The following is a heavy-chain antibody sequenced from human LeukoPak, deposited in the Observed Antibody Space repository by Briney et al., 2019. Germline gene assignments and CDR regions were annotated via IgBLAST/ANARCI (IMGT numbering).Heavy chain of an antibody. CDR2: IYYSGST. Sequence: SETLSLTCTVSGSSISSGDYYWSWIRQPPGKGLEWIGYIYYSGSTYYNPSLKSRVTISVDTSKNQFSLKLSSVTAADTAVYYCARDWAFGAFDIWGQGTMVTVSS. CDR1: GSSISSGDYY. V-gene: IGHV4-30-4*08. CDR3: ARDWAFGAFDI. D-gene: IGHD3-3*02. J-gene: IGHJ3*02.